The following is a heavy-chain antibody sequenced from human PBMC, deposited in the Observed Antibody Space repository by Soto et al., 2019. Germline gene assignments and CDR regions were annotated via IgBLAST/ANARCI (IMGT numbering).Heavy chain of an antibody. Sequence: SAPLSLTCTVSGGSISSYYWSWIRQPPGKGLEWIGYIYYSGSTNYNPSLKSRVTISVDTSKNQFSLKLSSVTAADTAVYYCARVDYDYVWGSYRYAFDIWGQGTMVTVSS. V-gene: IGHV4-59*01. D-gene: IGHD3-16*02. J-gene: IGHJ3*02. CDR2: IYYSGST. CDR3: ARVDYDYVWGSYRYAFDI. CDR1: GGSISSYY.